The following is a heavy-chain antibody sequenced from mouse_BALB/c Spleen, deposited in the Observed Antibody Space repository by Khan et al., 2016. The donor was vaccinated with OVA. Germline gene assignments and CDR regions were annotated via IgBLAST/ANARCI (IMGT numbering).Heavy chain of an antibody. CDR2: IDPSDSET. V-gene: IGHV1-61*01. CDR1: AYIFTDYW. Sequence: QVQLQQPGAELVRPGASVKLSCQASAYIFTDYWMNWVKQRPGQGLEWIGMIDPSDSETHYNQIFKDKATLTVDKSSSTVYMQFSSLTSEDSAVYYCARCVMEAMDYWGQGASVTVSS. CDR3: ARCVMEAMDY. J-gene: IGHJ4*01.